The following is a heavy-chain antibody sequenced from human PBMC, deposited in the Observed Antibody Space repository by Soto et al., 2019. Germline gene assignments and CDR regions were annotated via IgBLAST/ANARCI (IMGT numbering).Heavy chain of an antibody. CDR1: GVSISDTSYY. CDR3: ARQGSY. J-gene: IGHJ4*02. CDR2: IYFNGNT. V-gene: IGHV4-39*01. Sequence: QLQLQESGPGLVKPSETLSLTCNVSGVSISDTSYYWGWIRQPPGKGLEWIGNIYFNGNTFYNPTTKSRLTISVDTSKNQFSLRLTSVAAADTAVYYCARQGSYWGQGTLVDVSS.